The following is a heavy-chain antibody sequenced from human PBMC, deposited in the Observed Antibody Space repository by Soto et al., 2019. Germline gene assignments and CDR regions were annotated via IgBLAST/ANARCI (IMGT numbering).Heavy chain of an antibody. CDR3: ARALGSWGSYYFDH. V-gene: IGHV2-5*02. CDR2: IYWDDDK. J-gene: IGHJ4*02. CDR1: GFSLDTWGVG. D-gene: IGHD3-16*01. Sequence: QITLKESGPTLVRPTQPLTLTCTVTGFSLDTWGVGVGWIRPPPGKAPEWLALIYWDDDKRYSPSLKNRLTITKDTSKNQVVLTVTNMDSVDTVTYYCARALGSWGSYYFDHWGQGTLVTVSS.